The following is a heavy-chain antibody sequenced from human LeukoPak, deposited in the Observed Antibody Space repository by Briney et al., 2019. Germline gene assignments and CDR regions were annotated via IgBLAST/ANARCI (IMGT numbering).Heavy chain of an antibody. CDR1: GFTFDDYD. V-gene: IGHV3-21*01. Sequence: PGGSLRLSCAASGFTFDDYDMSWVRQAPGKGLEWVSSISSGSNYIYYADSVKGRFTISRDNAKNSLYLQMNSLRADDAAVYYCARDLRLWGQGTLVTVSS. CDR3: ARDLRL. J-gene: IGHJ4*02. CDR2: ISSGSNYI.